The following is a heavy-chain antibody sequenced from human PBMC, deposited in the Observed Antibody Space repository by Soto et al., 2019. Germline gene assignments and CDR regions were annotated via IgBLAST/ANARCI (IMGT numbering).Heavy chain of an antibody. CDR2: IIPIFGTA. J-gene: IGHJ4*02. Sequence: GASVKVSCKASGGTFSSYAISWVRQAPGQGLEWMGGIIPIFGTANYAQKFQGRVTITADESTSTAYMELSSLRSEDTAVYYCARDLGYYDSSGTVYWGQGTLVTVSS. CDR3: ARDLGYYDSSGTVY. CDR1: GGTFSSYA. D-gene: IGHD3-22*01. V-gene: IGHV1-69*13.